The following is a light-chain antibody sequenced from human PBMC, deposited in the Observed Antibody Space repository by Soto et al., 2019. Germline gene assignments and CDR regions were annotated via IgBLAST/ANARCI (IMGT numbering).Light chain of an antibody. Sequence: EIVLTQSPATLCLSPGERATLSCRASQSVSRNLAWYQQKPGQAPRLLIYDASNRATGIPARFSGSGSVTDFTLTISSLEPEDFAVYYCEQYDKSITFGGGTKVDI. CDR1: QSVSRN. CDR2: DAS. V-gene: IGKV3-11*01. J-gene: IGKJ4*01. CDR3: EQYDKSIT.